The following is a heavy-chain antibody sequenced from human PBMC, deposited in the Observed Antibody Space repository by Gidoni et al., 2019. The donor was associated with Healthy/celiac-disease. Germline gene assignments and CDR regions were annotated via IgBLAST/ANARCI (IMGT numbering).Heavy chain of an antibody. CDR2: ISGSGGST. J-gene: IGHJ3*02. CDR3: ANTGRWLLFVEGRGIAFDI. CDR1: GFTFSSYA. Sequence: EVQLLESGGGLVQPGGSLRLSCAASGFTFSSYAMSWVRQAPGKGLEWVSAISGSGGSTYYADSVKGRFTISRDNSKNTLYLQMNSLRAEDTAVYYCANTGRWLLFVEGRGIAFDIWGQGTMVTVSS. D-gene: IGHD2-21*02. V-gene: IGHV3-23*01.